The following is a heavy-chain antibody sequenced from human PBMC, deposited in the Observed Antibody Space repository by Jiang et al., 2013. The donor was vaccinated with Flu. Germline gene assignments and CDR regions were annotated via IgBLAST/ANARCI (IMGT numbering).Heavy chain of an antibody. J-gene: IGHJ5*02. CDR3: ARALGGLWFGESPRWFDP. Sequence: GPGLVKPSETLSLTCTVSGGSISSYYWSWIRQPPGKGLEWIGYIYYSGSTNYNPSLKSRVTISVDTSKNQFSLKLSSVTAADTAVYYCARALGGLWFGESPRWFDPWGQGTLVTVSS. CDR2: IYYSGST. CDR1: GGSISSYY. V-gene: IGHV4-59*01. D-gene: IGHD3-10*01.